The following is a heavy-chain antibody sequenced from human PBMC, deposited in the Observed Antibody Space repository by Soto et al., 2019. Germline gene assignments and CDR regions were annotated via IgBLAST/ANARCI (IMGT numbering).Heavy chain of an antibody. CDR2: IYPGDSDA. D-gene: IGHD3-10*01. V-gene: IGHV5-51*01. J-gene: IGHJ4*02. CDR3: ARQGGEYNTMSDY. Sequence: GESLKISCKGSGYTFSKYWIGWVRQTPGKGLEWMGMIYPGDSDARYSPSFEGQVTFSADKSISTAYLQWSSLKASDTAIYYCARQGGEYNTMSDYWGQGTLVTVSS. CDR1: GYTFSKYW.